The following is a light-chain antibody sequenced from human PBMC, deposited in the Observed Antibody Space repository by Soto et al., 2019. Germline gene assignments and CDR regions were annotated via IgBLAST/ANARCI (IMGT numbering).Light chain of an antibody. J-gene: IGKJ1*01. Sequence: DIQMTQSPASLSASVGDRVTITCRASQSISSYLIWYQQKPGKAPKILIFAASSLQSGVPTRFSGSGSGKYFTLTISSQQPEDFATYCCQQSYTTTYTFGQGTKVEIK. CDR1: QSISSY. CDR3: QQSYTTTYT. V-gene: IGKV1-39*01. CDR2: AAS.